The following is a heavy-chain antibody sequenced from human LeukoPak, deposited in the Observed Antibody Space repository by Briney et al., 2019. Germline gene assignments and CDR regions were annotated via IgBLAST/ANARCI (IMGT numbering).Heavy chain of an antibody. V-gene: IGHV3-48*01. CDR1: RFPLSSYS. CDR2: INIDSITV. CDR3: STAKFDN. Sequence: GSLRPSCAASRFPLSSYSINWVRQAPGKGLEWVSYINIDSITVDYADSGKGRFTISRDNANNSLYLQMNSLSAEATAVYYCSTAKFDNWGQGTLVTVSS. J-gene: IGHJ4*02.